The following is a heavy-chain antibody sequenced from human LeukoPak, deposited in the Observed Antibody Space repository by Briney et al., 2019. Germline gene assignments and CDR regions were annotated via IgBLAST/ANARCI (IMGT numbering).Heavy chain of an antibody. V-gene: IGHV4-59*01. J-gene: IGHJ6*02. CDR2: IYYSGST. CDR1: GGSISSYY. Sequence: PSETLSLTCSVSGGSISSYYWSWIRQPPGKGLEWIGYIYYSGSTNYNPSLKSRVTISVDTSKNQFSLKLSSVTAADTAVYYCARAAIWFGELKYYGMDVWGQGTTVTVSS. CDR3: ARAAIWFGELKYYGMDV. D-gene: IGHD3-10*01.